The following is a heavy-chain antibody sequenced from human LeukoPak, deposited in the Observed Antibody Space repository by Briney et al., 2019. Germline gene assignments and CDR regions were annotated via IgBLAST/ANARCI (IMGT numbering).Heavy chain of an antibody. D-gene: IGHD3-3*01. Sequence: ASVKVSCKTSGYIFTSYGISWVRQAPGQGLEWMGWTSVYSGNTNYVKKFQGRVTMTTDTSTSTGYMELRSLRSDDTAVYYCARDAHDLLSGYMWGQGTLVTVSS. CDR1: GYIFTSYG. J-gene: IGHJ4*02. V-gene: IGHV1-18*01. CDR3: ARDAHDLLSGYM. CDR2: TSVYSGNT.